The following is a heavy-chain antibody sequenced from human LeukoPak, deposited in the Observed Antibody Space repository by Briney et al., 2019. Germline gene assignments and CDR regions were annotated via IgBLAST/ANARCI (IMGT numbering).Heavy chain of an antibody. J-gene: IGHJ4*02. V-gene: IGHV1-46*01. Sequence: ASVKVSCKASGYTFTNYYLHWVRQAPGQGLEWMAMINPSGGSTTYAQKFQGRVTMTRDTSTSTVYMELSGLRYEDTAVYYCARAMVRGLSNPFDSWGQGTLVTVPS. CDR2: INPSGGST. CDR3: ARAMVRGLSNPFDS. CDR1: GYTFTNYY. D-gene: IGHD3-10*01.